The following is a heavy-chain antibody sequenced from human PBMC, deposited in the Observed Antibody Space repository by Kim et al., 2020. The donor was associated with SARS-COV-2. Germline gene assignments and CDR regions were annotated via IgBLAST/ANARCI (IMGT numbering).Heavy chain of an antibody. Sequence: SETLSLTCTVSGGSISSYYWSWIRQPPGKGLEWIGYIYYSGSTNYNPSLKSRVTISVDTSKNQFSLKLSSVTAADTAVYYCARVYSSSWYDKYYFDYWGQGTLVTVSS. J-gene: IGHJ4*02. D-gene: IGHD6-13*01. CDR1: GGSISSYY. CDR2: IYYSGST. V-gene: IGHV4-59*01. CDR3: ARVYSSSWYDKYYFDY.